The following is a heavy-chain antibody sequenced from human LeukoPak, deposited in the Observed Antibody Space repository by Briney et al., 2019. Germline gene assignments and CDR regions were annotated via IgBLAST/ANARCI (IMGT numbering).Heavy chain of an antibody. Sequence: GGSPRLSCAVSGFTFSDYYMSWIRQAPGKGLEWVSYISSSGSAIYYADSVKGRFTISRDNAKNSLYLQMNSLRAEDTAVYYCATLKGAYDYDRLDYWGQGTLVTVSS. CDR2: ISSSGSAI. CDR1: GFTFSDYY. V-gene: IGHV3-11*01. J-gene: IGHJ4*02. D-gene: IGHD3-22*01. CDR3: ATLKGAYDYDRLDY.